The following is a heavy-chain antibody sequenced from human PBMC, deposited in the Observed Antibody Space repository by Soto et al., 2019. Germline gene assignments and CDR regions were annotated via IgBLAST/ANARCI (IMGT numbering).Heavy chain of an antibody. J-gene: IGHJ6*02. D-gene: IGHD3-3*01. CDR1: GGTFSSYA. CDR2: IIPIFGTA. CDR3: ARDSVFGVVTLSQTYSYYGTDV. V-gene: IGHV1-69*13. Sequence: SLKVSCKASGGTFSSYAISWVRQAPGQGLEWMGGIIPIFGTANYAQKSQGRVTITADESTSTAYMELSSLRSEDTAVYYCARDSVFGVVTLSQTYSYYGTDVWGQGTTVTVSS.